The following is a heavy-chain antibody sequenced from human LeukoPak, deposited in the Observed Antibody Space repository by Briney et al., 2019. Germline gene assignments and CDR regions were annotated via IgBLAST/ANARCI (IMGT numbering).Heavy chain of an antibody. CDR2: ISGSGGST. CDR3: AKDTLTITTKDGMDV. V-gene: IGHV3-23*01. D-gene: IGHD4-11*01. J-gene: IGHJ6*02. CDR1: GFTFNSYV. Sequence: HPGGSLRLSCAASGFTFNSYVMNWVRQAPGKGLEWVSVISGSGGSTYYADSVKGRFTVSRNNSKNTLYLQMNSLSAEDTAVYFCAKDTLTITTKDGMDVWGQGTTVTVSS.